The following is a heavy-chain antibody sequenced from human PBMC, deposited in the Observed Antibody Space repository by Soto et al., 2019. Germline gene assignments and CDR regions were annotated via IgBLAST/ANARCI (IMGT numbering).Heavy chain of an antibody. Sequence: QVQLQESGPGLVQPSGTRSLTCAVSGDSITGDEWWSWVRQPPGKGLEWIGEIHHSGATNYNPSLKSRVTISIDKSKNQFSLKLNSVTAADTAMFYCATQGFYRMGVWGRGTTVTVSS. J-gene: IGHJ6*02. V-gene: IGHV4-4*02. CDR2: IHHSGAT. CDR3: ATQGFYRMGV. CDR1: GDSITGDEW.